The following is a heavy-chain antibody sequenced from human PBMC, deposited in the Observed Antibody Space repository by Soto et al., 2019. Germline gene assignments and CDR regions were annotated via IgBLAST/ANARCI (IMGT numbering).Heavy chain of an antibody. CDR3: ARHSRGYLAQY. CDR1: GGSISSYY. V-gene: IGHV4-59*08. CDR2: IYYSGST. Sequence: SETLSLTCTVSGGSISSYYWSWIRQPPGKGLEWIGYIYYSGSTDYNPSLKKRVTISVYTSKTQSSLPLRYVTAADTAVYSCARHSRGYLAQYWGRGPLVTVSS. D-gene: IGHD3-22*01. J-gene: IGHJ4*02.